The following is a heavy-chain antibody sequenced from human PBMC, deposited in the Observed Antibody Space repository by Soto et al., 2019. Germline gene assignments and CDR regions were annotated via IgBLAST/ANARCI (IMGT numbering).Heavy chain of an antibody. J-gene: IGHJ3*02. CDR3: AKDMDVGHCNYVYAFAI. V-gene: IGHV3-23*01. CDR1: GFTFSSYA. CDR2: ISAGGGST. Sequence: GGSLRLSCATSGFTFSSYAVSWVRQAPGKGLEWVSGISAGGGSTYYADSVKGRFTISRDNSRDTLYLQMNSLRAEDTAIYYCAKDMDVGHCNYVYAFAICGQGTLVPGS. D-gene: IGHD1-7*01.